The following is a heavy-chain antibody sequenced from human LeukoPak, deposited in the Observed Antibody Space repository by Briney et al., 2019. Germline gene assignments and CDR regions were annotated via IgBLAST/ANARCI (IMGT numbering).Heavy chain of an antibody. CDR3: ASPITYSSYYGMDV. Sequence: GGSLRVSCAASGFTFSSYSMNWVRQAPGKGLEWVSSISSSSSYIYYADSVKGRFTISRDNAKNSLYLQMNSLRAEDTAVYYCASPITYSSYYGMDVWGQGTTVTVSS. CDR2: ISSSSSYI. J-gene: IGHJ6*02. V-gene: IGHV3-21*01. CDR1: GFTFSSYS. D-gene: IGHD6-13*01.